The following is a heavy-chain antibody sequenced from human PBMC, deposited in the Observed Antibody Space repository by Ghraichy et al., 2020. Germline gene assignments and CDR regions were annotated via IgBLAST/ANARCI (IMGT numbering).Heavy chain of an antibody. CDR2: FDPEDGET. J-gene: IGHJ6*02. CDR1: GYTLTELS. Sequence: ASVKASCKVSGYTLTELSMHWVRQAPGKGLEWMGGFDPEDGETIYAQKFQGRVTMTEDTSTDTAYMELSSLRSEDTAVYYCATVPLVHMVRGRSGDYYYGMDVWGQGTTVTVSS. CDR3: ATVPLVHMVRGRSGDYYYGMDV. D-gene: IGHD3-10*01. V-gene: IGHV1-24*01.